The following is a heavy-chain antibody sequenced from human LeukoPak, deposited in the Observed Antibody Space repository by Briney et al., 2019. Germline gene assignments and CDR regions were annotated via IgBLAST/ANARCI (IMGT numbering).Heavy chain of an antibody. V-gene: IGHV3-21*01. D-gene: IGHD4-17*01. Sequence: GGSLRLSCAASGFTLNNFYMSWVRQAPGKGLEWVSSISSSSSYIYYADSVKGRFTISRDNAKNSLYLQMNSLRAEDTAVYYCATDYGGNDYAFDIWGQGTMVTVSS. CDR1: GFTLNNFY. CDR2: ISSSSSYI. J-gene: IGHJ3*02. CDR3: ATDYGGNDYAFDI.